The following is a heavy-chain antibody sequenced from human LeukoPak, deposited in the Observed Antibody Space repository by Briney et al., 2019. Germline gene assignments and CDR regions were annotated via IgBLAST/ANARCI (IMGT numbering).Heavy chain of an antibody. D-gene: IGHD6-19*01. CDR1: GYTFTSYY. Sequence: ASVKVSCKASGYTFTSYYMHWVRQAPGQGLEWMGIINPSGGSTSYAQKFQGRVTMTRDTSTSTVYMELSSLRSEDTAVYYCARDLKQWLARGSSPAIDPYGMDVWGQGTTVTVSS. CDR3: ARDLKQWLARGSSPAIDPYGMDV. J-gene: IGHJ6*02. V-gene: IGHV1-46*01. CDR2: INPSGGST.